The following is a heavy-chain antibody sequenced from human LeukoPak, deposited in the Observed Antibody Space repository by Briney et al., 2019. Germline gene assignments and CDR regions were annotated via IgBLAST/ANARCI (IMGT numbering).Heavy chain of an antibody. D-gene: IGHD4-17*01. CDR1: GSTFSSYG. CDR3: AKDADDYGDLYYFDY. V-gene: IGHV3-30*18. J-gene: IGHJ4*02. CDR2: ISYDGSNK. Sequence: GGSLRLSCAASGSTFSSYGMHWVRQAPGKGLEWVAVISYDGSNKYYADSVKGRFTISRDNSKNTLYLQMNSLRAEDTAVYYCAKDADDYGDLYYFDYWGQGTLVTVSS.